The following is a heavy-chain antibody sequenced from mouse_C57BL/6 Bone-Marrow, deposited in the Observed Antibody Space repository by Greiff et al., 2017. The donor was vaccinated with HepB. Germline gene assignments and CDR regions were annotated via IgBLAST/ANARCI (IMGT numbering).Heavy chain of an antibody. CDR3: ARHYYYGSSYEYFDV. CDR1: GFTFSSYG. J-gene: IGHJ1*03. D-gene: IGHD1-1*01. CDR2: ISSGGSYT. Sequence: EVKLMESGGDLVKPGGSLKLSCAASGFTFSSYGMSWVRQTPDKRLEWVATISSGGSYTYYPDSVKGRFTISRDNAKNTLYLQMSSLKSEDTAMYYCARHYYYGSSYEYFDVWGTGTTVTVSS. V-gene: IGHV5-6*01.